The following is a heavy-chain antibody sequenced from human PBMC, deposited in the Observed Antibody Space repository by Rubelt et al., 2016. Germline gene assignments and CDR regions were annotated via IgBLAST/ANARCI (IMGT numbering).Heavy chain of an antibody. J-gene: IGHJ4*02. V-gene: IGHV4-34*01. CDR1: GGSFSGFY. CDR3: ARELQRYDY. Sequence: QVQLQQWGAGLLKPSETLSLTCAVYGGSFSGFYWSWIRQPPWTGLEWIGEINHSGSTSYNPSLTSRVTISVDTSKNQFSRKLSSVTAADTAVYDCARELQRYDYWGQGTLVTVSS. D-gene: IGHD4-11*01. CDR2: INHSGST.